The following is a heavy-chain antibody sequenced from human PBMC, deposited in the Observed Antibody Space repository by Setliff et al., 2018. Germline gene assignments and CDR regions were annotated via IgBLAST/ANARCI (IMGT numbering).Heavy chain of an antibody. CDR3: ARVALVVVIRNAFDI. V-gene: IGHV4-31*01. Sequence: SETLSLTCTVSGGSISSGGYYWSWIRQHPGKGLEWIGYIYYSGSTYYNPSLKSPVTISVDTSKNQFSLKLSSVTAADTAVYYCARVALVVVIRNAFDIWGQGTMVTVSS. CDR1: GGSISSGGYY. CDR2: IYYSGST. J-gene: IGHJ3*02. D-gene: IGHD2-21*01.